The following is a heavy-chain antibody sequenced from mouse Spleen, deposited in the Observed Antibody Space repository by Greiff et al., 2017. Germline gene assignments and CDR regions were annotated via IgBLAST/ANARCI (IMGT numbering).Heavy chain of an antibody. CDR3: AREERRMVAY. D-gene: IGHD2-14*01. CDR1: GYTFTSYW. Sequence: QVQLQQPGAELVRPGTSVKLSCKASGYTFTSYWMHWVKQRPGQGLEWIGVIDPSDSYTNYNQKFKGKATLTVDTSSSTAYMQLSSLTSEDSAVYYCAREERRMVAYWGQGTLVTVSA. V-gene: IGHV1-59*01. J-gene: IGHJ3*01. CDR2: IDPSDSYT.